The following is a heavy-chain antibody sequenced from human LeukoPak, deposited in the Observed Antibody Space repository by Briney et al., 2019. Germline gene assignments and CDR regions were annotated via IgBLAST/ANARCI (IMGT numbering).Heavy chain of an antibody. CDR3: GRGKVATTY. D-gene: IGHD1-1*01. V-gene: IGHV3-23*01. Sequence: GGSLRLSXAASGFTSDSYAMNWVRQTPGKGLEWVSTVSGSGDTTYYRDSVKGRFTISRDNFKNTLYLHMDSLRTEDTAIYYCGRGKVATTYWGQGALVTVSS. CDR2: VSGSGDTT. CDR1: GFTSDSYA. J-gene: IGHJ4*02.